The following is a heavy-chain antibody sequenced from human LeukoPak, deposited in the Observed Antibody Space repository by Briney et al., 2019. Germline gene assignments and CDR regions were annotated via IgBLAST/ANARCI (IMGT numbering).Heavy chain of an antibody. D-gene: IGHD6-13*01. Sequence: PGRSLRLSCAASGFTFSNYGMHWVRQAPGKGLEWVAVISYDGSNKYYADSVKGRFTISRDNSKNTLYLQMNSLRTEDTAVYYCAKVRYSSSWRFDYWGQGTLVTVSS. CDR1: GFTFSNYG. V-gene: IGHV3-30*18. J-gene: IGHJ4*02. CDR2: ISYDGSNK. CDR3: AKVRYSSSWRFDY.